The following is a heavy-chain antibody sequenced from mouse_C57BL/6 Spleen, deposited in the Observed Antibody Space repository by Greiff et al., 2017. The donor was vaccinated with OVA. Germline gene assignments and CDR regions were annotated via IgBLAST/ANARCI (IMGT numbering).Heavy chain of an antibody. J-gene: IGHJ4*01. D-gene: IGHD1-1*01. CDR2: IYPGSGST. Sequence: QVQLQQPGAELVKPGASVKMSCKASGYTFTSYWITWVKQRPGQGLEWIGDIYPGSGSTNYNEKFKSKATLTVDTSSSTAYMQLSSLTSEDSAVXYCARDYYYGSSSTLYYYAMDYWGQGTSVTVSS. CDR3: ARDYYYGSSSTLYYYAMDY. V-gene: IGHV1-55*01. CDR1: GYTFTSYW.